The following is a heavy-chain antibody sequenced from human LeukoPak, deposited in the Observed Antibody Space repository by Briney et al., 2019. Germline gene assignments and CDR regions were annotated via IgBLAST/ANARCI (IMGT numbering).Heavy chain of an antibody. V-gene: IGHV4-39*07. D-gene: IGHD3-3*01. CDR2: IYYSGST. J-gene: IGHJ5*02. CDR3: ARDRDYYDFWSGYYEGDWFDP. CDR1: SGSISSSSYY. Sequence: SETLSLTCTVSSGSISSSSYYWGWIRQPPGKGLEWIGSIYYSGSTYYNPSLKSRVTISVDTSKNQFSLKLSSVTAADTAVYYCARDRDYYDFWSGYYEGDWFDPWGQGTLVTVSS.